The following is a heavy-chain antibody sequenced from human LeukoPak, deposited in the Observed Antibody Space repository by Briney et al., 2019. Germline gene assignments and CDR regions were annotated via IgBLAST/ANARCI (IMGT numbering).Heavy chain of an antibody. CDR1: GYTFTGYY. D-gene: IGHD2-21*02. J-gene: IGHJ4*02. CDR3: ARAQHIVVVTAILKLFDY. Sequence: ASVTVSCKASGYTFTGYYMHWMRQAPGQGLEWMGRINPNSGGTNYAQKFQGRVTMTRDTSISTAYMELSRLRSDDTAVYYCARAQHIVVVTAILKLFDYWGQGTLVTVSS. CDR2: INPNSGGT. V-gene: IGHV1-2*06.